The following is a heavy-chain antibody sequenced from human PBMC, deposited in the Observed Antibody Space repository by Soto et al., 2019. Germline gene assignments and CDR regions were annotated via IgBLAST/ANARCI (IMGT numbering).Heavy chain of an antibody. CDR1: GYSFTNYW. D-gene: IGHD4-17*01. CDR3: ARPANTVADHFDL. V-gene: IGHV5-51*01. J-gene: IGHJ4*02. Sequence: GESLKISCKGSGYSFTNYWIGWVRQMPGKGLEWMGIINPADSDTRYSPSFQGQVTISADQSINTAYLQWDSLKASDTAIYYCARPANTVADHFDLWGQGTPVTVSS. CDR2: INPADSDT.